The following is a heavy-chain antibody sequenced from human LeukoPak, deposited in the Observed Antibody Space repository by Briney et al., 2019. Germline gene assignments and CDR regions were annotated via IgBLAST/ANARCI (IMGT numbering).Heavy chain of an antibody. CDR3: ARGEQQLVLGAFDI. CDR2: IYYSGST. CDR1: GGSISSYY. Sequence: SETLSLTCTVSGGSISSYYWRWIRQPPGKGLEWIGYIYYSGSTYYNPSLKSRVTISVDTSKNQFSLRLSSVTAADTAVYYCARGEQQLVLGAFDIWGQGTMVTVS. V-gene: IGHV4-59*06. J-gene: IGHJ3*02. D-gene: IGHD6-13*01.